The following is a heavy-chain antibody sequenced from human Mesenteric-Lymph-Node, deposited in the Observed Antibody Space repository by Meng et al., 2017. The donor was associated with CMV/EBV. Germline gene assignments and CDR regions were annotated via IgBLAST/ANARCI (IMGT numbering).Heavy chain of an antibody. CDR3: ARDRAGVLMVYAMEYYFDY. D-gene: IGHD2-8*01. CDR2: INPNSGGT. CDR1: GYTFTSYG. Sequence: ASVKVSCKASGYTFTSYGISWVRQAPGQGLEWMGWINPNSGGTNYAQKFQGRVTMTRDTSISTAYMELSRLRSDDTAVYYCARDRAGVLMVYAMEYYFDYWGQGTLVTVSS. V-gene: IGHV1-2*02. J-gene: IGHJ4*02.